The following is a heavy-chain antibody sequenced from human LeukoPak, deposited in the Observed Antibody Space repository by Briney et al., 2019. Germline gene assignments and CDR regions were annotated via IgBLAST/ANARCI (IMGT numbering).Heavy chain of an antibody. CDR3: AREGDGDYYDSSGYLSH. D-gene: IGHD3-22*01. CDR1: GYTFTGYY. J-gene: IGHJ4*02. Sequence: GASVKVSCKASGYTFTGYYMHWVRQAPGQGLEWMGGIIPIFGTANYAQKFQGRVTITADESTSTAYMELSSLRSEDTAVYYCAREGDGDYYDSSGYLSHWGQGTLVTVSS. V-gene: IGHV1-69*13. CDR2: IIPIFGTA.